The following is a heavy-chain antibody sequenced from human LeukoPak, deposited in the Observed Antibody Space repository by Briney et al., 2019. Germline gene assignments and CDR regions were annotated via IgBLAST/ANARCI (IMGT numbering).Heavy chain of an antibody. D-gene: IGHD3-22*01. CDR2: IYYSGST. CDR3: ARYSDSSAYYPGAFDY. J-gene: IGHJ4*02. CDR1: GGSISSSSYY. Sequence: PSETLSLTCTVSGGSISSSSYYWAWIRQPPGKGLEWIGSIYYSGSTYYNPSLKSRVTISVDTSKNHFSLKLSSVTAADTAVYYCARYSDSSAYYPGAFDYWGQGTLVTVSS. V-gene: IGHV4-39*07.